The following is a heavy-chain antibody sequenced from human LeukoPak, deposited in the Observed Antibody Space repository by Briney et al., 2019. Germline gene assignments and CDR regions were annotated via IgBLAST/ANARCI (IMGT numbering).Heavy chain of an antibody. CDR1: GYTFSSNW. D-gene: IGHD6-19*01. CDR2: IKNDGSGT. J-gene: IGHJ4*02. V-gene: IGHV3-74*01. Sequence: GGSLRLSCAASGYTFSSNWMHWVRQPPGKGLVWVSRIKNDGSGTYADSVKGRFFISRDNARSTLYLQMNSLRAEDTAVYYCARATVPGTFDNWGQGTLVTVSS. CDR3: ARATVPGTFDN.